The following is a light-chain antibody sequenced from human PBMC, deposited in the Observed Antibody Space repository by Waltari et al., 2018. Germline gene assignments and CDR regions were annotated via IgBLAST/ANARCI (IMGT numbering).Light chain of an antibody. CDR3: QQYYSNPLA. CDR2: WAS. CDR1: QSILYTSNNKNY. V-gene: IGKV4-1*01. J-gene: IGKJ4*01. Sequence: DIVMTQSPDSLAVSLGERDTINCKSSQSILYTSNNKNYLAWYQQKPGQPPKLLISWASTRESGVPDRFSGSGSGTDFSLTISSLQAEDVAVYYCQQYYSNPLAFGGGTKVEIK.